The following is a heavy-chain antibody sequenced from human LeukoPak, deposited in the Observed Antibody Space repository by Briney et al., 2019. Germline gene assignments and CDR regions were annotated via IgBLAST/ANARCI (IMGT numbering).Heavy chain of an antibody. D-gene: IGHD3-3*01. V-gene: IGHV4-34*01. CDR3: ARGSYGFWSGIQLNWFDP. CDR1: GGSFSGYY. CDR2: INHSGST. J-gene: IGHJ5*02. Sequence: PSETLSLTCAVYGGSFSGYYWSWIRQPPGKGLEWIGEINHSGSTNYNPSLKSRVTISVDTSKNQFSLKLSSVTAADTAVYYCARGSYGFWSGIQLNWFDPWGQGTLVTVSS.